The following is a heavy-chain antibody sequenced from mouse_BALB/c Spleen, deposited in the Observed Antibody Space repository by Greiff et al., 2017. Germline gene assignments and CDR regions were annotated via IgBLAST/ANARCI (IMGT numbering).Heavy chain of an antibody. CDR3: ARPRYGYDVGDWYFDV. CDR1: GFTFSSYG. V-gene: IGHV5-6*01. J-gene: IGHJ1*01. Sequence: EVHLVESGGGLVQPGGSLKLSCAASGFTFSSYGMSWVRQTPDKRLELVATISSGGSYTYYPDSVKGRFTISRDNAKNTLYLQMSSLKSEDTAMYYCARPRYGYDVGDWYFDVWGAGTTVTVSS. D-gene: IGHD2-2*01. CDR2: ISSGGSYT.